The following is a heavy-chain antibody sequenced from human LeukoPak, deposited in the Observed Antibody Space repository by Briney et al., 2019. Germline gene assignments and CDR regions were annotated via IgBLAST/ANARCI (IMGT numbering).Heavy chain of an antibody. CDR2: SDPKSGDT. V-gene: IGHV1-2*06. D-gene: IGHD1-26*01. CDR1: GYTFTGHY. J-gene: IGHJ5*02. CDR3: ARDNGVGATTVWFDP. Sequence: ASVKVSCKASGYTFTGHYMHWVRQAPGQGLEWMGRSDPKSGDTNYAQKFQGRVTLTRDTSISTAYMELNRLRSDDTAVYYCARDNGVGATTVWFDPWGQGSLVTVSS.